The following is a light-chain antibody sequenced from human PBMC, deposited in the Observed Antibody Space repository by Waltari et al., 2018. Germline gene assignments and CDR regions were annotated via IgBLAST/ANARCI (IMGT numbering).Light chain of an antibody. CDR1: QSINNH. Sequence: HLTQSPPFLSASVGDRVTITCRASQSINNHLAWYQQQPGKAPKLLIYRASTLHSGVPSRFSGSGSGTEFTLRISSLQPEDFATYYCQQFNTYPPLTFGGGTKVEIK. CDR2: RAS. CDR3: QQFNTYPPLT. J-gene: IGKJ4*01. V-gene: IGKV1-9*01.